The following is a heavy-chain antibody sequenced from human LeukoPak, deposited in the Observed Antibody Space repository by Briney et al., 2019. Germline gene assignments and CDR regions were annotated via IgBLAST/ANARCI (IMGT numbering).Heavy chain of an antibody. Sequence: PSETLSLTCAIYGGSFSGYYWSWIRQPPGKGLEWIGEINHSASTNYNPSLKSRVTISVDTSKNQFFLRLSSVTAADTAVYYCASSSAMVTHSFDYWGQGTLVTVSS. CDR3: ASSSAMVTHSFDY. J-gene: IGHJ4*02. CDR1: GGSFSGYY. D-gene: IGHD5-18*01. V-gene: IGHV4-34*01. CDR2: INHSAST.